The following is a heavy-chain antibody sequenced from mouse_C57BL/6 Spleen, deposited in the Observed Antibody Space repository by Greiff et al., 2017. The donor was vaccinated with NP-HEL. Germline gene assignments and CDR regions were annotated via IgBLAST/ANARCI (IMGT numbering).Heavy chain of an antibody. CDR3: ARKGVTTTGDAMDY. Sequence: VKLMESGPGLVQPSQSLSIPCTVSGFSLTSYGVHWVRQSPGKGLEWLGVIWRGGSTDYNAAFISRLSISKDNSKSQVFFKMNSLQADDTAIYYCARKGVTTTGDAMDYWGQGTSVTVSS. V-gene: IGHV2-2*01. CDR1: GFSLTSYG. J-gene: IGHJ4*01. D-gene: IGHD2-2*01. CDR2: IWRGGST.